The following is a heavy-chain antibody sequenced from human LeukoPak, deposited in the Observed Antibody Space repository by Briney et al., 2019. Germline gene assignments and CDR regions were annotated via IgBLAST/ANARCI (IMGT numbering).Heavy chain of an antibody. D-gene: IGHD3-22*01. CDR2: INHSGST. Sequence: SETLSLTCAVYGGSFSGYYWSWIRQPPGKGLERIGEINHSGSTNYNPSLKSRVTISVDTSKNQFSLKLSSVTAADTAVYYCARVRYDSSGYFPPYYFDYWGQGTLVTVSS. CDR3: ARVRYDSSGYFPPYYFDY. V-gene: IGHV4-34*01. CDR1: GGSFSGYY. J-gene: IGHJ4*02.